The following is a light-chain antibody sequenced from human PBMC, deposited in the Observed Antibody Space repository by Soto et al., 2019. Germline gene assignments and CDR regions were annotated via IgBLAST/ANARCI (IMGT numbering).Light chain of an antibody. CDR3: ATWDDGLNGWV. CDR1: SSNIGSNA. J-gene: IGLJ3*02. Sequence: QSVVTQPPSASGTPGQRVTISCSGRSSNIGSNAVNWYQQFPGMAPKVLIYNNNERPSGVPDRFFGSKSGTSASLAISGLQSEDEADYYCATWDDGLNGWVFGGGTKLTVL. V-gene: IGLV1-44*01. CDR2: NNN.